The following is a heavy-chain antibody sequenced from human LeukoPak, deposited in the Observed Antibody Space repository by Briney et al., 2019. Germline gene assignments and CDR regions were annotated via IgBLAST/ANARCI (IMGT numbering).Heavy chain of an antibody. CDR3: ARCQDREDYFDY. Sequence: PSQTLSLTRTVSGGSISSGGYYWSWIRQHPGKGLEWIGYIYYSGSTYYNPSLKSRVTISVDTSKNQFSLKLSSVTAADTAVYYCARCQDREDYFDYWGQGTLVTVSS. CDR1: GGSISSGGYY. V-gene: IGHV4-31*03. J-gene: IGHJ4*02. CDR2: IYYSGST. D-gene: IGHD2-15*01.